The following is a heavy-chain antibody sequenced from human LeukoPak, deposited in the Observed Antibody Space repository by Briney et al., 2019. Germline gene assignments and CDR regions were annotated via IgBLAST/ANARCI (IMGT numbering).Heavy chain of an antibody. CDR3: AREVYDSSGYYPFDY. CDR2: ISYDGSNK. J-gene: IGHJ4*02. D-gene: IGHD3-22*01. Sequence: PGRPLRLSCAASGFTFSSYAMHWVRQAPGKGLEGVAVISYDGSNKYYADSVKGRFTISRDNSKNTLYLQMNSLRAEDTAVYYCAREVYDSSGYYPFDYWGQGTLVTVSS. CDR1: GFTFSSYA. V-gene: IGHV3-30-3*01.